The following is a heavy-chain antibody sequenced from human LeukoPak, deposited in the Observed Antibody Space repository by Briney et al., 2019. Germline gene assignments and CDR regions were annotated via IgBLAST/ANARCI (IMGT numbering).Heavy chain of an antibody. V-gene: IGHV4-59*08. CDR3: ARYDRGLFFFDD. D-gene: IGHD1-14*01. CDR2: IHYSGSS. CDR1: GAPVRNEY. Sequence: SENLSLTCTVSGAPVRNEYWSWIRQPPGKGLEWIGYIHYSGSSNYHPSLGSRVTISLDTSKNQFSLKLKSVTASDTGMYHCARYDRGLFFFDDWGQGTLVTVSS. J-gene: IGHJ4*02.